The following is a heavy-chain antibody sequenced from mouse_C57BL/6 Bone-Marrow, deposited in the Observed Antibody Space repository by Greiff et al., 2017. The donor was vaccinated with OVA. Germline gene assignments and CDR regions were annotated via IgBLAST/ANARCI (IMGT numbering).Heavy chain of an antibody. CDR2: INPGSGGT. CDR1: GYAFTNYL. J-gene: IGHJ3*01. V-gene: IGHV1-54*01. CDR3: ARQLYWFAY. D-gene: IGHD3-1*01. Sequence: QVQLQQSGAELVRPGTSVKVSCKASGYAFTNYLIEWVKQRPGQGLEWIGVINPGSGGTNYNEKFKGKATLTADKSSSTAYMQLSSLTSEDSAVYFCARQLYWFAYWGQGTLVTVSA.